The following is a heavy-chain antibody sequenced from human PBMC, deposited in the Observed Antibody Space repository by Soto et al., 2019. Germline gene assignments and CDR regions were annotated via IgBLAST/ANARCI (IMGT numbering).Heavy chain of an antibody. CDR1: GYTLTELS. D-gene: IGHD3-3*01. CDR3: AGVLRFLEWLLFDY. J-gene: IGHJ4*02. CDR2: FDPEDGET. V-gene: IGHV1-24*01. Sequence: ASVKVSCKVSGYTLTELSMHWVRQAPGKGLEWMGGFDPEDGETIYAQKFQGRVTMTEDTSTDTAYMELSSLRSEDTAVYYCAGVLRFLEWLLFDYWGQGTLVTVSS.